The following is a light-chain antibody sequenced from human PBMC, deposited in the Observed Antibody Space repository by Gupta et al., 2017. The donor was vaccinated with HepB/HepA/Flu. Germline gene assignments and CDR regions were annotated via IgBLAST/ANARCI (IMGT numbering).Light chain of an antibody. CDR2: KEK. V-gene: IGLV3-25*02. J-gene: IGLJ3*02. CDR3: QTPDSSGNAVM. Sequence: SSDLPQPPSVSVSPGQTARITCSGGPLPTQYAYWYQQKPGQAPVLVIYKEKERTSGIPERFSGSTSGTTVTLTISGVQAEEEADYYCQTPDSSGNAVMFGGGTKLTVL. CDR1: PLPTQY.